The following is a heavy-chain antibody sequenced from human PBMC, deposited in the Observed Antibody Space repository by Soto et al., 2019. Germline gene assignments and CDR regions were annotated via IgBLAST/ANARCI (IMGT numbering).Heavy chain of an antibody. J-gene: IGHJ4*02. D-gene: IGHD1-7*01. Sequence: EVQLAESGGGMVKPGGSLRLSCVASGFTFSSYDMHWVRQAPGKGLESVSSISSNGGTTYYGNSVKGRFTISRDNSKNTRYLQMGSLGAEDMAVYYCVRRVSGNYDYWGQGTRVTVSS. CDR3: VRRVSGNYDY. CDR2: ISSNGGTT. V-gene: IGHV3-64*01. CDR1: GFTFSSYD.